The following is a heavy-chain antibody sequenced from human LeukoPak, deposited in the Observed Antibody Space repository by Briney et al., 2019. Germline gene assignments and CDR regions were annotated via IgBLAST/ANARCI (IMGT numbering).Heavy chain of an antibody. CDR3: ARSLGANTWVGNWFDP. CDR2: IYYRGNT. D-gene: IGHD3-10*01. Sequence: SETLSLICTVSGDSISSYNYFWGWIRQPPGKGLEWVGSIYYRGNTYYNPSLKSRVTLSADTSKNQFSLKVTSVTAADTAIYFCARSLGANTWVGNWFDPWGQGTLVTVSP. V-gene: IGHV4-39*01. CDR1: GDSISSYNYF. J-gene: IGHJ5*02.